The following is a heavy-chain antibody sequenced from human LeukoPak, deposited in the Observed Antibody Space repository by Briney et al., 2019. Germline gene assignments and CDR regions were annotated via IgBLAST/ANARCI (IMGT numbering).Heavy chain of an antibody. V-gene: IGHV3-53*01. CDR3: ARGGGGYYPDLDY. CDR2: IYSGGST. D-gene: IGHD3-22*01. Sequence: GGSLRLSCAASGFTVSSNYMSWVRQAPGKGLEWVSVIYSGGSTYYADSVKGRFTISRDNSKNTLYLQMNSLRAKDTAVYYCARGGGGYYPDLDYWGQGTLVTVSS. J-gene: IGHJ4*02. CDR1: GFTVSSNY.